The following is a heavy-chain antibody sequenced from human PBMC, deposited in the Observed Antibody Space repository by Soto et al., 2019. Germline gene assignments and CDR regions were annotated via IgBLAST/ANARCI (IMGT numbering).Heavy chain of an antibody. CDR2: IYYGGST. CDR3: ARLGEYFQSLDP. CDR1: SESMWTSE. V-gene: IGHV4-59*08. Sequence: SETLSLTSAACSESMWTSEGAWSWQHPGKGLEWVGYIYYGGSTSYNPSLKSRVTISLETSKSQFSLRLSSVTAADTAFYYCARLGEYFQSLDPWGPGTLVTVSS. D-gene: IGHD3-9*01. J-gene: IGHJ5*02.